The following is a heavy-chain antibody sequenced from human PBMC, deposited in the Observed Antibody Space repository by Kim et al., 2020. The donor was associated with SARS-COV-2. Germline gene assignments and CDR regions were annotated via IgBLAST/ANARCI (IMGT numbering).Heavy chain of an antibody. CDR3: TRGGHEQQLDAFDI. V-gene: IGHV3-72*01. CDR2: TRDRAYSYTT. Sequence: GGSLRLSCAASGFTFSDHYMDWVRQAPGKGLEWVGRTRDRAYSYTTEYAASVKGRFTISRDDSKNSLYLQMNSLKTEDTAVYYCTRGGHEQQLDAFDIWGQGTMVTVSS. CDR1: GFTFSDHY. J-gene: IGHJ3*02. D-gene: IGHD6-13*01.